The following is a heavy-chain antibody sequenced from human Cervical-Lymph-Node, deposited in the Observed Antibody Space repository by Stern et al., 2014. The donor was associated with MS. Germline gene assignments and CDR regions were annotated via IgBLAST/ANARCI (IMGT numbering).Heavy chain of an antibody. D-gene: IGHD1-14*01. J-gene: IGHJ5*02. Sequence: EVQLVESGAEVKKPGESLKISCKGSEYNFNTHWIAWVRQMPGKGLEWLGNISPGNSDTSYNPSLQGQVSISADKSITTAYLHFSSLKASDSAMYFCARHGGPNWNHEAHNWFDPWGQGTLVTVSS. V-gene: IGHV5-51*03. CDR1: EYNFNTHW. CDR2: ISPGNSDT. CDR3: ARHGGPNWNHEAHNWFDP.